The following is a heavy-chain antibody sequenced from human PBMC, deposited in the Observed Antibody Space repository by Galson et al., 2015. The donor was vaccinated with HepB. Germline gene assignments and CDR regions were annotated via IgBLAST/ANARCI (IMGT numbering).Heavy chain of an antibody. CDR1: GGSISSSNW. V-gene: IGHV4-4*02. CDR3: AREDLVLTGSMDV. D-gene: IGHD3-10*01. J-gene: IGHJ6*02. Sequence: LSLTCAVSGGSISSSNWWSWVRQPPGKGLEWIGEIYHSGSTNYNPSLKSRVTISVDKSKNQFSLKLSSVTAADTAVYYCAREDLVLTGSMDVWGQGTTVTVSS. CDR2: IYHSGST.